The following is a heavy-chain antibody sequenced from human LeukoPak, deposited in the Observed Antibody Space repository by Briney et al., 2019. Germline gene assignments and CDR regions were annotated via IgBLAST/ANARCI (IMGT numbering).Heavy chain of an antibody. CDR3: ATCSSLDPPNYYYYMDV. D-gene: IGHD6-6*01. V-gene: IGHV1-46*01. J-gene: IGHJ6*03. CDR2: INPSGGNT. Sequence: GASVKVSCKASGDTFIRYYMYWVRQAPGQGLEWMGFINPSGGNTVYAQKFQGRVTMTRDMSTSTVYMELSSLRSEDTAVYYCATCSSLDPPNYYYYMDVWGKGTSVTVSS. CDR1: GDTFIRYY.